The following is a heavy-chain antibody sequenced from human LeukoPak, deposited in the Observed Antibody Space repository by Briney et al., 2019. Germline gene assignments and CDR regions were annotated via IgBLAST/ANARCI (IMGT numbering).Heavy chain of an antibody. CDR2: IYYSGST. V-gene: IGHV4-59*01. J-gene: IGHJ3*02. CDR3: AEGRQSLISANAFAI. CDR1: GGSISSYC. D-gene: IGHD2-8*01. Sequence: SETLSLTCTVSGGSISSYCWNWIRQPPGKGLEWIGYIYYSGSTNYNPPLKSRVTISVDTSKNQFSLNLSSVTAAITVVYSCAEGRQSLISANAFAIWGQGTMVTVSS.